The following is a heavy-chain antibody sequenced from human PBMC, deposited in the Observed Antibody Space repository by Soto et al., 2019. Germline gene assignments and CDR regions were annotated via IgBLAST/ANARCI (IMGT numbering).Heavy chain of an antibody. CDR3: ATYCTGVTGPTY. D-gene: IGHD2-8*02. J-gene: IGHJ4*02. CDR2: ISADGGTT. V-gene: IGHV3-23*01. CDR1: GFPFTHYV. Sequence: EVQLLESGGGLVQPGGSLRLSCAASGFPFTHYVMTWVRQAPGKGLEWVAAISADGGTTYFADSVKGRFTISRDNSKNTTFLQVNSLSAEETAEVYCATYCTGVTGPTYWGQGVLVTVSS.